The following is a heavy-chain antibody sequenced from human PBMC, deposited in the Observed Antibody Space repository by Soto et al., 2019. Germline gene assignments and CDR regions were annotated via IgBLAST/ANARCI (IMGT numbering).Heavy chain of an antibody. Sequence: QVQLVDSGGGLVKPGESLRLSCAGSGFTFSDYYMSWIRQAPGKGLEWLSYSSNSGTYKRYAESVKGRFSISRDNAKNSLYLQINSLRGEDTAIYYCARSGDNYNVLDYWGQGTPVTVSS. J-gene: IGHJ4*02. D-gene: IGHD3-10*02. CDR2: SSNSGTYK. CDR3: ARSGDNYNVLDY. CDR1: GFTFSDYY. V-gene: IGHV3-11*06.